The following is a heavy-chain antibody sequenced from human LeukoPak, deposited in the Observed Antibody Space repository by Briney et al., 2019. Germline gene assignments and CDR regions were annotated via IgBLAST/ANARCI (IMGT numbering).Heavy chain of an antibody. J-gene: IGHJ4*02. CDR3: AKDEGHRYGPYFDY. CDR1: GFTFDSYT. Sequence: GVSLRLSCAASGFTFDSYTMHWVRQAPGKGLEWVSLINWDGGNTYYADSVKGRFTISRDHSKNSLYLQMNNLRTENTALYYCAKDEGHRYGPYFDYWGQGTLVTVSS. D-gene: IGHD5-18*01. V-gene: IGHV3-43*01. CDR2: INWDGGNT.